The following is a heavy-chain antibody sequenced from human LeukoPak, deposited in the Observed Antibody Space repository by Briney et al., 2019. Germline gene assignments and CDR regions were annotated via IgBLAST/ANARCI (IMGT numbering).Heavy chain of an antibody. J-gene: IGHJ4*02. CDR3: AKTMVRGVIIYYFDY. CDR2: ISYDGSNK. D-gene: IGHD3-10*01. V-gene: IGHV3-30*18. CDR1: GFTFSSYV. Sequence: GGSLRLSCAASGFTFSSYVMHWVRQAPGKGLEWVTVISYDGSNKYYADSVKGRFTISRDNSKSTLYLQMNSLRAEDTAVYYCAKTMVRGVIIYYFDYWGQGTLVTVSS.